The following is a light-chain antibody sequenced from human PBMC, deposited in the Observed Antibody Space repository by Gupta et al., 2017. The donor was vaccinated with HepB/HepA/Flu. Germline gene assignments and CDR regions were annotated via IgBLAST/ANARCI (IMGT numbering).Light chain of an antibody. CDR3: QQTFIKSRLT. Sequence: DIEMTQSPSSLSVSVGDTVTISCRASQPIGRFLNWYQMKPGRAPKLLIYGASNLHIGVPSRFSGGGSGTDFTLTITGLQPEDFGTYFCQQTFIKSRLTFGQGTNVEV. J-gene: IGKJ1*01. CDR2: GAS. CDR1: QPIGRF. V-gene: IGKV1-39*01.